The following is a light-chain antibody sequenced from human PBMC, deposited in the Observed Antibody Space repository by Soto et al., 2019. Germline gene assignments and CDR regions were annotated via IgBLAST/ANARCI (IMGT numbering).Light chain of an antibody. CDR2: GAS. V-gene: IGKV3-20*01. J-gene: IGKJ5*01. Sequence: EIVLTHSPGTLSLSPGEGAALSPSASQSVNSNYLAWYQQKPGQAPRLLIHGASSRATGIPGRFSGSGSGTDFTLTISRLEPEDFAVYFCQQYGSSPITFGQGTRLEIK. CDR1: QSVNSNY. CDR3: QQYGSSPIT.